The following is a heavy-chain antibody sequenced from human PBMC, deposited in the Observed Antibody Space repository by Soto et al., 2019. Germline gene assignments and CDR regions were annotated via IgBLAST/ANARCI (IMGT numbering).Heavy chain of an antibody. CDR3: ARQHYDFWSGSDIGSSYFDL. CDR2: IHPRESDT. D-gene: IGHD3-3*01. V-gene: IGHV5-51*01. CDR1: GNYFTDYW. J-gene: IGHJ2*01. Sequence: GEVLKIFWHTSGNYFTDYWHGLVRQMSGKGLGVMGIIHPRESDTKYRPPFQCHVPFPVDTSISTAFLQWNSLKASDSAIYYCARQHYDFWSGSDIGSSYFDLWGRGTQVPVPS.